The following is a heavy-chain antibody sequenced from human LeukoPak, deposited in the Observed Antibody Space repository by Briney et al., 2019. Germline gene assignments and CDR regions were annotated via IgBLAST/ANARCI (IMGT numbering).Heavy chain of an antibody. Sequence: SETLSLTCAVYGGSFSGYYWSWIRQPPGKGLEWIGEINHSGSTNYNPSLKSRVTISGDTSKHHFSLELRSVTAADTAVCYCAISGNYFSRDAFDIWGQGTMVTVSS. D-gene: IGHD1-26*01. V-gene: IGHV4-34*01. CDR2: INHSGST. CDR3: AISGNYFSRDAFDI. CDR1: GGSFSGYY. J-gene: IGHJ3*02.